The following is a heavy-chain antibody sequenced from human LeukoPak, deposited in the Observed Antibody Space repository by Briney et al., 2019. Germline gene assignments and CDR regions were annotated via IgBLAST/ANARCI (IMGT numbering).Heavy chain of an antibody. V-gene: IGHV3-21*01. D-gene: IGHD1-1*01. Sequence: GGSLRLSCAASGFTFSSYSMNWVRQAPGKGLEWVSSISSSSIYIYYADSVKGRFTISRDNAKNSLYLQMNSLRAEDSAVYYCARYCTFRTCSGTKFDAWGQGTLVTVSS. CDR1: GFTFSSYS. J-gene: IGHJ5*02. CDR2: ISSSSIYI. CDR3: ARYCTFRTCSGTKFDA.